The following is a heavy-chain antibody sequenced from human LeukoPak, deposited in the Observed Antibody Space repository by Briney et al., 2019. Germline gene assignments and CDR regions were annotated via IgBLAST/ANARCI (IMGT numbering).Heavy chain of an antibody. CDR2: IKQDGSEK. Sequence: GGSLRLSCAASGFTFSSYWMSWVRQAPGKGLEWVANIKQDGSEKYYVDSVKSRFTISRDNAKNSLYLQMNSLRAEDTAVYYCARDIMDEGLLSYGMDVWGKGTTVTVSS. D-gene: IGHD3-16*01. J-gene: IGHJ6*04. V-gene: IGHV3-7*03. CDR1: GFTFSSYW. CDR3: ARDIMDEGLLSYGMDV.